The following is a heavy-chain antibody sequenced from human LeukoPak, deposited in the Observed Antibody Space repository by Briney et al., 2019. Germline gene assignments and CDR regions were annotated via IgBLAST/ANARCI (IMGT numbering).Heavy chain of an antibody. CDR2: VYFNGDT. D-gene: IGHD3-16*02. CDR3: ARQCGRMRSYRHLDH. J-gene: IGHJ4*02. CDR1: GGSISSYY. V-gene: IGHV4-59*08. Sequence: SETLSLTCNVSGGSISSYYWTWVRQPPGQTLQWIGNVYFNGDTDFNPSLTSRVTISVDTSNNQFSLKLSSVTAADTAVYYCARQCGRMRSYRHLDHWGPGILVTVSA.